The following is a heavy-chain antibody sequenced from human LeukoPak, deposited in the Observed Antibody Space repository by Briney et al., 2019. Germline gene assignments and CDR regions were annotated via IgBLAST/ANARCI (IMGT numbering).Heavy chain of an antibody. CDR2: ILYSGGT. D-gene: IGHD4-17*01. J-gene: IGHJ5*02. CDR3: TRRNTADASIDL. Sequence: SETLSLTCSVSGGSISGHWWTWVRQPPGEGLEWIGDILYSGGTNYNPSLKSRLSILVDTSTNQFSLKLNSVTAADTAMYYCTRRNTADASIDLWGQGIL. V-gene: IGHV4-59*11. CDR1: GGSISGHW.